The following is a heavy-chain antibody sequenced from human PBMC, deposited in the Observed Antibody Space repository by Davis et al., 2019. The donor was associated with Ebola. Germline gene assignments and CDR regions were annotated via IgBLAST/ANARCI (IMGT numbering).Heavy chain of an antibody. V-gene: IGHV6-1*01. J-gene: IGHJ4*02. CDR2: TYYYTSKWHN. Sequence: PSETLSLTCAISGDRVSTNSWNWIRQSPSRGLEWLGRTYYYTSKWHNDYAVSVKSRINIKPDTSKNQLALQLNSLTPEDTAVYYCARGWLRTGFDSWGQGAPVTVSS. CDR3: ARGWLRTGFDS. CDR1: GDRVSTNS. D-gene: IGHD5-12*01.